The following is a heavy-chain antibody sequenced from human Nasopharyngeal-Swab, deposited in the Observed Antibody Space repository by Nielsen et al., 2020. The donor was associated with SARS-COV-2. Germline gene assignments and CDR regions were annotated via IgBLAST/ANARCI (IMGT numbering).Heavy chain of an antibody. Sequence: GESLKISCAASGFTFDDYALSWVRQVPGKGLEWVSRITWNGDSTGYVVSVKGRFTISRDNANNSLFLQMNSLRAEDTAIYYCARDRDVDFLDSWGQGTLVTVSS. CDR2: ITWNGDST. J-gene: IGHJ5*01. V-gene: IGHV3-20*04. CDR3: ARDRDVDFLDS. CDR1: GFTFDDYA. D-gene: IGHD5-24*01.